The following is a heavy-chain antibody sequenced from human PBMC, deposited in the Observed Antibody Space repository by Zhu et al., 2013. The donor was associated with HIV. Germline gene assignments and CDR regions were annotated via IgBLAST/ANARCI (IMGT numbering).Heavy chain of an antibody. CDR3: ASDSNGLNYYSDY. V-gene: IGHV1-69*01. CDR2: NIPILGAP. CDR1: GGSFHRFA. D-gene: IGHD1-20*01. Sequence: QVQLVQSGAEVKKPGSSVKVSCKTSGGSFHRFAISWVRQAPGQGLEWMGGNIPILGAPKYAQEFQGRITISADESTSTAYMELSSLRSEDTAIYFCASDSNGLNYYSDYWAREPWSPSPQ. J-gene: IGHJ4*02.